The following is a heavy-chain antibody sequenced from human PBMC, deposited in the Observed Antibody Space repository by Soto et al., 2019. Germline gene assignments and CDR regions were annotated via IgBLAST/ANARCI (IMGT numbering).Heavy chain of an antibody. Sequence: QVQLVESGGGVVQPGRSLRLSCAASGFTFSSYAMHWVRQAPGKGLEWEAVISYDGSNKYYADSVKGRFTISRDNSKNTLYLQMNSLRAEDTAVYYCAREEGTTPLYYYYYGMDVWGQGTTVTVSS. V-gene: IGHV3-30-3*01. CDR2: ISYDGSNK. CDR1: GFTFSSYA. CDR3: AREEGTTPLYYYYYGMDV. D-gene: IGHD1-7*01. J-gene: IGHJ6*02.